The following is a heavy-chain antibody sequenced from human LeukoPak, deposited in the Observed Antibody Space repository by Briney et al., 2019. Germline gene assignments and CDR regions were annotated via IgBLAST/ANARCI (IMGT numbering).Heavy chain of an antibody. CDR2: ISAYSGNT. CDR3: ARGENPLDAFDI. J-gene: IGHJ3*02. V-gene: IGHV1-18*01. CDR1: GYSFSDSG. Sequence: ASVKVSCKASGYSFSDSGINWVRQAPGQGLEWMGWISAYSGNTYFAQKFQGRVPLTTDTSTSTGYMELRTLRSDDTAVYYCARGENPLDAFDIWGQGAMVTVSS.